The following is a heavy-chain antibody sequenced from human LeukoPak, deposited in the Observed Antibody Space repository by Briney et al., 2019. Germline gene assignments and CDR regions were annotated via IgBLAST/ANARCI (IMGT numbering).Heavy chain of an antibody. J-gene: IGHJ4*02. Sequence: SETLSLTCTVSGGSISSTSYYWGWIRQPPGKGLEWIGSIYYSGSTYYNPSLKSRVAISADRSKNQFSLKLSSVTAADTAVYYCARIVGDIVVPADMGFGYWGQGTLVTVSS. CDR3: ARIVGDIVVPADMGFGY. CDR2: IYYSGST. CDR1: GGSISSTSYY. D-gene: IGHD2-2*01. V-gene: IGHV4-39*07.